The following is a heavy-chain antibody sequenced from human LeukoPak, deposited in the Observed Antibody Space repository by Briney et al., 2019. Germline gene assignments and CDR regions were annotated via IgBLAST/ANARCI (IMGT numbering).Heavy chain of an antibody. CDR1: RFTFSDYW. Sequence: GGSLRLSCAASRFTFSDYWMSWVRQAPGKGLEWVAYIKRDGSDIYYVDSVNGRCIISRGNAKNSLYLQMNSLRAEDTAVYYCARDPDYRGSQPHGYFDYWGQGTLVTVSS. CDR2: IKRDGSDI. V-gene: IGHV3-7*01. J-gene: IGHJ4*02. CDR3: ARDPDYRGSQPHGYFDY. D-gene: IGHD3-16*01.